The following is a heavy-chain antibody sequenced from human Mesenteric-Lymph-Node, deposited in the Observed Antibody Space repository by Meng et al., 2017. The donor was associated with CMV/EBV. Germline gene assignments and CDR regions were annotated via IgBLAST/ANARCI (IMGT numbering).Heavy chain of an antibody. Sequence: LSLTCAASGFTVSSNYMSWVRQAPGKGLKCVSVLYRGGRTYYADSVKGRFTISRDTSKKTLYPQVNRLRAEDTAVYYCARAGYGRGSHDTLDYYGMDVWGQGTTVTVSS. J-gene: IGHJ6*02. CDR1: GFTVSSNY. D-gene: IGHD3-10*01. V-gene: IGHV3-53*01. CDR2: LYRGGRT. CDR3: ARAGYGRGSHDTLDYYGMDV.